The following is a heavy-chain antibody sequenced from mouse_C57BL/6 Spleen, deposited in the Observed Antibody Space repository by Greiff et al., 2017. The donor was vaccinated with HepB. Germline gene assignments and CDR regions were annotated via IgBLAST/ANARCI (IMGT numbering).Heavy chain of an antibody. CDR3: ARGGLRRETGFDV. Sequence: DVKLVESGGGLVKPGGSLKLSCAASGFTFSDYGMHWVRQAPEKGLEWVAYISSGSSTIYYADTVKGRFTISRNNAKNTLFLQMTSLGSEDTAMYYCARGGLRRETGFDVWGTGTTGTVSS. V-gene: IGHV5-17*01. J-gene: IGHJ1*03. D-gene: IGHD2-4*01. CDR2: ISSGSSTI. CDR1: GFTFSDYG.